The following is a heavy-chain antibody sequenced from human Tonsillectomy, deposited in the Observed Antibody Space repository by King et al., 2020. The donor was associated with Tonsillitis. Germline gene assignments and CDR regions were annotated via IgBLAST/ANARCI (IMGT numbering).Heavy chain of an antibody. Sequence: VQLPQWGAGLLKPSETLSLTCAVYGGSFSGYYWSWIRQPPGKGLDWFGEINHSGSTNYNPSLKSRVTISVDTSKNQFSLKLSPVTAADTAVYYCARRAQFRGYWFDPWGQGTLVTVSS. CDR2: INHSGST. V-gene: IGHV4-34*01. CDR3: ARRAQFRGYWFDP. D-gene: IGHD2-15*01. CDR1: GGSFSGYY. J-gene: IGHJ5*02.